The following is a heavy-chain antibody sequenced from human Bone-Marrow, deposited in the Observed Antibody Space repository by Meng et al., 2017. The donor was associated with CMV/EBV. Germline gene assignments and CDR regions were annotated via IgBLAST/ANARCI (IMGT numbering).Heavy chain of an antibody. CDR2: INHSGST. J-gene: IGHJ6*02. CDR3: ARIQGGARKYYYYYYGMDV. Sequence: SETLSLTCAVYGGSFSGYYWSWIRQPPGKGLEWIGEINHSGSTNYNPSLKSRVTISVDTSKNQFSLKLSSVTAADTAVYYCARIQGGARKYYYYYYGMDVRVQGPTVPVSS. CDR1: GGSFSGYY. V-gene: IGHV4-34*01. D-gene: IGHD3-16*01.